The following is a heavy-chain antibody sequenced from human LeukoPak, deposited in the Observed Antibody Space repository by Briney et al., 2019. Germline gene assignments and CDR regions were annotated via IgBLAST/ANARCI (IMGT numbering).Heavy chain of an antibody. D-gene: IGHD6-19*01. Sequence: ASVKVSCKASGYTFTYRYLHWVRQAPGQALEWMGWITPFNGNTNYAQKFQDRVTITRYRSMSTAYMELSSLRSEDAAMYYCASVAGGVFDYWGQGTLVTVSS. CDR1: GYTFTYRY. CDR2: ITPFNGNT. CDR3: ASVAGGVFDY. V-gene: IGHV1-45*02. J-gene: IGHJ4*02.